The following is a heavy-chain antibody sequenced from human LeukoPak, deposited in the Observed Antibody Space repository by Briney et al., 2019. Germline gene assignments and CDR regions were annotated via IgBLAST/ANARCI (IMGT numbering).Heavy chain of an antibody. CDR2: ISGSGGST. Sequence: GGSLRLSCAASGFTFSGYAMSWVRQAPGKGLEWVSAISGSGGSTYYADSVKGRFTISRDNSKNTLYLQMNSLRAEDTAVYYCAKSEAVAGIADYWGQGTLVTVSS. D-gene: IGHD6-19*01. CDR1: GFTFSGYA. J-gene: IGHJ4*02. V-gene: IGHV3-23*01. CDR3: AKSEAVAGIADY.